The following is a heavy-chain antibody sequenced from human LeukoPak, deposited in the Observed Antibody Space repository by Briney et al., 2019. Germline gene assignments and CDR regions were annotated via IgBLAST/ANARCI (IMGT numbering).Heavy chain of an antibody. D-gene: IGHD4-17*01. Sequence: GGSLRLSCAASGFTFSSYWMSWVRQAPGKGLEWVANIKQDGSEKYYVDSVKGRFTISRDNAKNSLYLQMNSLRAEDTAVYCCARDQKVADDYGPDYWGQGTLVTVSS. V-gene: IGHV3-7*01. J-gene: IGHJ4*02. CDR2: IKQDGSEK. CDR3: ARDQKVADDYGPDY. CDR1: GFTFSSYW.